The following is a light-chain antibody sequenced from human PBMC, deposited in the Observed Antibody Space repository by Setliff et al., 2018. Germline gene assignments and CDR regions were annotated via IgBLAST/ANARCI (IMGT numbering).Light chain of an antibody. CDR2: EVT. CDR1: SIDIDGYNY. CDR3: SSYTSSDTWV. V-gene: IGLV2-14*01. J-gene: IGLJ3*02. Sequence: QSALTQPASVSGSPGQSITISCTGTSIDIDGYNYVSWYQQHPGKVPKLMIYEVTNRPSGVSYRFSGSKSGNTASLTISGLQAEDEADYYCSSYTSSDTWVFGGGTKVTV.